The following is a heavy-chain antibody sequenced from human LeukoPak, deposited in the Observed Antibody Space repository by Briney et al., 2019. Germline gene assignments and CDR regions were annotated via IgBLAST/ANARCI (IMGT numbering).Heavy chain of an antibody. CDR2: INHDGSEK. J-gene: IGHJ4*02. Sequence: GGSLRLSCAASGFTFTTYWMTWVRQAPGKGLEWVANINHDGSEKYYVDSVRGRFTISRDNAKNSLDLQMNSLRAEDTAVYYCARLLAYGGGGEAFDYWGQGSLVTVSS. CDR1: GFTFTTYW. V-gene: IGHV3-7*01. D-gene: IGHD2-8*01. CDR3: ARLLAYGGGGEAFDY.